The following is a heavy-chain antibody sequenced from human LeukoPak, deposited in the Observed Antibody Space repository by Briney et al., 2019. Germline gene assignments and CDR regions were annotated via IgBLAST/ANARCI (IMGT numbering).Heavy chain of an antibody. CDR3: ARRQGRTARWIDY. CDR2: IYTSGST. V-gene: IGHV4-4*07. J-gene: IGHJ4*02. Sequence: SETLSLTCTVSGGSISSYYWSWLRQPAGKGLEWIGRIYTSGSTNYNPSLTSRGTMSVDTSENQFSLKLSSVTAADTAVYYCARRQGRTARWIDYWGQGTLVTVSS. CDR1: GGSISSYY. D-gene: IGHD3-10*01.